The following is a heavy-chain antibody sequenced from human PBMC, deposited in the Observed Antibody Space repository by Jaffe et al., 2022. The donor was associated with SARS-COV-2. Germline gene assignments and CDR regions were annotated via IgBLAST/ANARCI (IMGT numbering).Heavy chain of an antibody. CDR2: IYTSGST. V-gene: IGHV4-61*02. CDR1: GASISSGSYY. J-gene: IGHJ6*02. CDR3: ARDKGLSTISNYYYYGMDV. Sequence: QVQLQESGPGLVKPSQTLSLTCTVSGASISSGSYYWNWIRQPAGKRLEWIGRIYTSGSTSYNPSLKSRVTISIDASKNQFSLRLSSVTAADTAVYYCARDKGLSTISNYYYYGMDVWGQGTTVTVSS. D-gene: IGHD2-2*01.